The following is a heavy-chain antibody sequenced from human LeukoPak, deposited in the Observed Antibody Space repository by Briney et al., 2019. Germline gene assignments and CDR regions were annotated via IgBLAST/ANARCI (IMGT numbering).Heavy chain of an antibody. CDR3: ARDRAHGTDYFDY. J-gene: IGHJ4*02. CDR2: ISGYNGNT. D-gene: IGHD3-10*01. Sequence: ASVKVSCKASGYTFSNYGITWVRQAPGQGLEWMGWISGYNGNTNYAQKLQGRVTVTTDTSTSTAYMELRSLGSDDTALYYCARDRAHGTDYFDYWGQGTLVTVSS. CDR1: GYTFSNYG. V-gene: IGHV1-18*01.